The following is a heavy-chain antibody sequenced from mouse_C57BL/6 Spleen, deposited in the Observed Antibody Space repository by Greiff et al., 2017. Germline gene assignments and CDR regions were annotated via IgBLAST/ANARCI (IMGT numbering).Heavy chain of an antibody. CDR2: ISSGSSTI. J-gene: IGHJ2*01. D-gene: IGHD1-1*01. CDR3: ARGDGSSYTLYFDY. Sequence: EVMLVESGGGLVKPGGSLKLSCAASGFTFSDYGMHWVRQAPEKGLEWVAYISSGSSTIYYADTVKGRFTISRDNAKNTLFLQMTSLRSEDTAMYYCARGDGSSYTLYFDYWGQGTTLTVSS. CDR1: GFTFSDYG. V-gene: IGHV5-17*01.